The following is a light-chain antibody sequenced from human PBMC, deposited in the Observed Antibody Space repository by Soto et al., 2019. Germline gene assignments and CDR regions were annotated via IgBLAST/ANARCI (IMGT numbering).Light chain of an antibody. CDR3: KQRGNWPWT. V-gene: IGKV3-11*01. Sequence: EIVLTQSPATLSLSPGERATLSCRASQSVSSYLAWYQQKPGQAPRLLIYDASNRATGIPARFSGSGSGTDFTLTISSLEPEDFAVYYCKQRGNWPWTFGQGTKVEIK. CDR1: QSVSSY. J-gene: IGKJ1*01. CDR2: DAS.